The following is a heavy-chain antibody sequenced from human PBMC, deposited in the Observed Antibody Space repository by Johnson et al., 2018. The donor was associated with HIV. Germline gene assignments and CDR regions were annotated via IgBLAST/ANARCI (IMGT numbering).Heavy chain of an antibody. D-gene: IGHD2-2*03. CDR3: ARDGSNVDAFDI. V-gene: IGHV3-13*01. Sequence: VQLVESGGGLVQPGRSLRLSCAASGFTFDDYAMHWVRQAPGKGLEWVSGIGTAGDTYYPGSVQGRFTISRENARNSFYLQMNSLRAGDTAVYYCARDGSNVDAFDIWGQGTMVTVSS. CDR1: GFTFDDYA. CDR2: IGTAGDT. J-gene: IGHJ3*02.